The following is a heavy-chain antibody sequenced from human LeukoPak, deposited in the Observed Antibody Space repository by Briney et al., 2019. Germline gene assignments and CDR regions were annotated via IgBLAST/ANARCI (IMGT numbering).Heavy chain of an antibody. CDR2: IYPGDSDT. J-gene: IGHJ6*01. D-gene: IGHD1-7*01. V-gene: IGHV5-51*01. CDR1: GYRFPDYW. CDR3: ARGAAGTIPDYYYFGLDV. Sequence: RGESLKISCKGSGYRFPDYWIGWVRQMPGKGLEWMGIIYPGDSDTRYSPSFQGQVTISADKSINTAHLQWSSLKASDTAMYYCARGAAGTIPDYYYFGLDVWGQGTTVTVSS.